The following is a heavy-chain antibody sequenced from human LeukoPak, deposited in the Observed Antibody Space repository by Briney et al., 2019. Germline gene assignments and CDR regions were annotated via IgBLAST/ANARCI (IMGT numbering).Heavy chain of an antibody. D-gene: IGHD1-1*01. CDR1: GYTFTSYG. Sequence: GASVKVSCKASGYTFTSYGINWVRQAPGQGLEWMGWITPYNNNAKYAQKFQGRVTMTTDTSTDIAYMDLRSLGSDDTAMYYCARDLIYDNTGSARGTNDAFDIWGQGTMLIVSS. J-gene: IGHJ3*02. CDR3: ARDLIYDNTGSARGTNDAFDI. CDR2: ITPYNNNA. V-gene: IGHV1-18*04.